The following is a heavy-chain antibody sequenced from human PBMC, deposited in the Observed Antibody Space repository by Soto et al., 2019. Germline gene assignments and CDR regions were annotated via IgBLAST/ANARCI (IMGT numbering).Heavy chain of an antibody. CDR3: ARESAGSGKNNWFDP. J-gene: IGHJ5*02. CDR1: GGSISSYY. V-gene: IGHV4-59*01. CDR2: IYYSGSA. D-gene: IGHD3-10*01. Sequence: SETLSLTCTVSGGSISSYYWSWIRQPPGKGLEWIGYIYYSGSAYYNPSLKSRVTMSVDTSRNQLSLQLHSVTAADTAVYYCARESAGSGKNNWFDPWGQGTLVTGSS.